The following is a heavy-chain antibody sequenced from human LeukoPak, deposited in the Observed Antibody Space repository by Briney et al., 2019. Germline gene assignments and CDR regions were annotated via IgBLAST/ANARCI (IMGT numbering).Heavy chain of an antibody. CDR2: ISSDGSNK. CDR3: AKDGYGSGSYYWFDY. V-gene: IGHV3-30*18. CDR1: GFTFSTYG. Sequence: PGGSLRLSCAASGFTFSTYGMHWVRQAPGEGLEWVAVISSDGSNKFYADSVKGRFTISRDNSKNTLYLQMNSLRAEDTASYYCAKDGYGSGSYYWFDYWGQGTLVTVSS. D-gene: IGHD3-10*01. J-gene: IGHJ4*02.